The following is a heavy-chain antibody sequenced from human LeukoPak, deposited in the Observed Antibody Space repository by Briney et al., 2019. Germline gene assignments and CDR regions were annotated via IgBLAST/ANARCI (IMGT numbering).Heavy chain of an antibody. V-gene: IGHV1-24*01. CDR1: GYTLTELS. CDR2: FDPEDGET. D-gene: IGHD2-21*02. Sequence: ASVKVSCKVSGYTLTELSMHWVRQAPGKGLEWMGGFDPEDGETIYAQKFQGRVTMTEDTSTDTAYMELSSLRSEDTAVYYCATLRLFVVVTAMRPGAFDIWGQGTMVTVSS. CDR3: ATLRLFVVVTAMRPGAFDI. J-gene: IGHJ3*02.